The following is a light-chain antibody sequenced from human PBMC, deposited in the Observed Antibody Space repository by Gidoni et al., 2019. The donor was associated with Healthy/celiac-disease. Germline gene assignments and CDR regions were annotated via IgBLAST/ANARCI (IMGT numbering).Light chain of an antibody. J-gene: IGKJ2*01. Sequence: EIVMTQSPATLSVSQGDRATLACRASQSLSSYLAWYEQKQGHAPRLLIYGASTKATGFPARCSGSGSGKEFTITISSLKSEDFAVYYCQQYNNWPRTFGQGTKLEIK. CDR1: QSLSSY. V-gene: IGKV3-15*01. CDR3: QQYNNWPRT. CDR2: GAS.